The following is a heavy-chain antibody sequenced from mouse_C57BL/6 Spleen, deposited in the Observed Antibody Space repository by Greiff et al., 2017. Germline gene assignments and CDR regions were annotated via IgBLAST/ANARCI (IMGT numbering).Heavy chain of an antibody. CDR2: INSDGSAI. Sequence: VQLVETGGGLVQPGGSRGLSCEGSGFTFSGFWMSWVRQTPGKTLEWIGDINSDGSAINYAPSIKDRFTIFRDNDKSTLYLQMSNVRSEDTATYFCMRYSLMGYFDYWGQGTTLTVSS. CDR1: GFTFSGFW. V-gene: IGHV11-2*01. CDR3: MRYSLMGYFDY. J-gene: IGHJ2*01.